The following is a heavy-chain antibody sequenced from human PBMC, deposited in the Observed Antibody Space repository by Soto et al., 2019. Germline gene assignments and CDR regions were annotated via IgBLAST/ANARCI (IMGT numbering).Heavy chain of an antibody. CDR2: TYYRSKWYD. CDR1: GDSVSSNTVA. J-gene: IGHJ5*01. D-gene: IGHD3-16*01. CDR3: ARSGFGHPVHWFDS. Sequence: SQTLSLTCAISGDSVSSNTVAWNWIRQSPSRGLEWLGRTYYRSKWYDDYAESVKSRITINPDTSKNQLSLHLNSLTLEDTAVYYCARSGFGHPVHWFDSWGKGTLV. V-gene: IGHV6-1*01.